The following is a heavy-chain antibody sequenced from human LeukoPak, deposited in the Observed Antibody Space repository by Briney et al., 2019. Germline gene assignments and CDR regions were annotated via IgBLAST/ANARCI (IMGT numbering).Heavy chain of an antibody. CDR3: VRTSGSHYYFDY. Sequence: PGGSLRLSCAASGFTFSSYAMHWVRQAPGKGLEWVAVISYDGSNKYYADSVKGRFTISRDNSKNTLYLQMNSLRAEDTAVYYCVRTSGSHYYFDYWGQGTLVTVSS. J-gene: IGHJ4*02. V-gene: IGHV3-30-3*01. CDR1: GFTFSSYA. D-gene: IGHD1-26*01. CDR2: ISYDGSNK.